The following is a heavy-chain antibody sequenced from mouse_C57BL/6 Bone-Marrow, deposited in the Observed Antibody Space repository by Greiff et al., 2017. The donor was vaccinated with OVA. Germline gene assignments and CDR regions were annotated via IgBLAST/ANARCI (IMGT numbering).Heavy chain of an antibody. V-gene: IGHV1-20*01. D-gene: IGHD1-1*01. J-gene: IGHJ2*01. CDR1: GYSFTGYF. CDR2: INPYNGDT. Sequence: VQLQQSGPELVKPGDSVKISCKASGYSFTGYFMNWVMQSHGKSLEWIGRINPYNGDTFYNQKFKGKATLTVDKSSSTAHMELRSLTSEDSAVYYCARSRDYYGSSYVDYWGQGTTLTVSS. CDR3: ARSRDYYGSSYVDY.